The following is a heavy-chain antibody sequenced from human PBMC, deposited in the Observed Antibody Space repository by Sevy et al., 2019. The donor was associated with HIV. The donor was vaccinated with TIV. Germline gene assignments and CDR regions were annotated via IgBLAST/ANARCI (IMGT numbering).Heavy chain of an antibody. V-gene: IGHV3-49*03. Sequence: GGSLRLSCTASGYSLGDYCVSWFRQAPGKGLEWVGAVRDRGYGGTTEYAASVKGRFTISRDDSINIAYLQMDSLNTEDTAVYYCTTEAVTMARGIYIVFDLWSQGTLVTVSS. D-gene: IGHD3-10*01. CDR3: TTEAVTMARGIYIVFDL. CDR1: GYSLGDYC. CDR2: VRDRGYGGTT. J-gene: IGHJ4*01.